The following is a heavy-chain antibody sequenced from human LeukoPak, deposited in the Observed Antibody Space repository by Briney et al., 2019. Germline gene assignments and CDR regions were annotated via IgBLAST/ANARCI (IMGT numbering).Heavy chain of an antibody. J-gene: IGHJ3*02. Sequence: GGSLRLSCAASGFTFSNAWMSWVRQAPGKGLEWVGRIKSKTDGGTTDYAAPVKGRFTISRDDSKNTLYLQMNSLKTEDTAVYYCTTDLLRYFDWLSNHDAFDIWGQGTMVTVSS. D-gene: IGHD3-9*01. CDR2: IKSKTDGGTT. CDR3: TTDLLRYFDWLSNHDAFDI. CDR1: GFTFSNAW. V-gene: IGHV3-15*01.